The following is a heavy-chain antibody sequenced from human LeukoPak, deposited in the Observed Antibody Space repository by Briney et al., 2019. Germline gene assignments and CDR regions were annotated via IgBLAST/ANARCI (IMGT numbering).Heavy chain of an antibody. V-gene: IGHV3-30*18. D-gene: IGHD3-9*01. CDR3: AKCPSGVLRYFAPIDY. CDR2: ISSDGSNK. CDR1: KFTFSNYG. J-gene: IGHJ4*02. Sequence: GRSLRLSCAASKFTFSNYGMRWVRQAPGKGLEWVAVISSDGSNKYYADSVRGRFTISRDNSKNTLYLQMNSLRAEDTAVYYCAKCPSGVLRYFAPIDYWGQGTLVTVSS.